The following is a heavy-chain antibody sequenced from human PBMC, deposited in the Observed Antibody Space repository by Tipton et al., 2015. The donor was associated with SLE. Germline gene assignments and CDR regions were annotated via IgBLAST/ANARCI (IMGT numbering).Heavy chain of an antibody. V-gene: IGHV3-30*04. Sequence: SLRLSCAASGFTFSSYAMHWVRQAPGKGLEWVAVISYDGSNKYYADSVKGRFTISRDNSKNTLYLQMNSLRAEDTAVYYCARDLAHTIAAAGMFDYWGQGTLVTVSS. D-gene: IGHD6-13*01. J-gene: IGHJ4*02. CDR1: GFTFSSYA. CDR2: ISYDGSNK. CDR3: ARDLAHTIAAAGMFDY.